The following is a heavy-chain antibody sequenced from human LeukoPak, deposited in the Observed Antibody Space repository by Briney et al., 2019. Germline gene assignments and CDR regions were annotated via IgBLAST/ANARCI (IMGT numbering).Heavy chain of an antibody. Sequence: PGGSLRLSCAASGFTVSSNYMSWVRQAPGKGLEWVSVIYSGGSTYYADSVKGRFTISRDNSKNTLYLQMNSLRAEDTAVYYCARVGYSYGHDNGYYFDYWGQGTLVTVSS. CDR3: ARVGYSYGHDNGYYFDY. CDR2: IYSGGST. V-gene: IGHV3-53*01. CDR1: GFTVSSNY. J-gene: IGHJ4*02. D-gene: IGHD5-18*01.